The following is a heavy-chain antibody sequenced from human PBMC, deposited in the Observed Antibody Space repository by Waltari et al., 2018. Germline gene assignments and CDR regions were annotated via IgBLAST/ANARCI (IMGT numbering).Heavy chain of an antibody. D-gene: IGHD1-26*01. CDR2: INPNSGGT. V-gene: IGHV1-2*06. CDR3: ARDPLVVGATSHFYFDY. Sequence: QVQLVQSGAEVKKPGASVKVSCKASGYTFTGYYMHWVRQAPGQGLEWMGRINPNSGGTNYAQKFQGRVTMTRDTSISTAYMELSRLRSDDTAVYYCARDPLVVGATSHFYFDYWGQGTLVTVSS. J-gene: IGHJ4*02. CDR1: GYTFTGYY.